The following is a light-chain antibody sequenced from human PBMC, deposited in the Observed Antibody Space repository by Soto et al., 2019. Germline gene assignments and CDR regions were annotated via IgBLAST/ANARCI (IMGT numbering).Light chain of an antibody. Sequence: DIQMTQSPSSLSASVGDRVTIICQASQDINNYLNWYQQKPGKAPKLLIYDSSNLEIGVPSRFSGSGYGTRFSFTISNLQPEDIATYYCQKFDNLPFTFGQGTRLEIK. CDR3: QKFDNLPFT. CDR1: QDINNY. CDR2: DSS. V-gene: IGKV1-33*01. J-gene: IGKJ5*01.